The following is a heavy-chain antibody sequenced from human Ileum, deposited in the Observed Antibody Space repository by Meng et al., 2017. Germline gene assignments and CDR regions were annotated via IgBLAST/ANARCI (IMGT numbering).Heavy chain of an antibody. Sequence: GESLKISCAASGFSFSTYWMNWVRQAPGKGLEWVANINPEGNEKRNVVSVKGRFTASRDNAKKSLYLQMNSLRVEDTAVYYCAGWGSRNYWGQGTLVTVSS. CDR2: INPEGNEK. V-gene: IGHV3-7*01. CDR1: GFSFSTYW. J-gene: IGHJ4*02. CDR3: AGWGSRNY. D-gene: IGHD7-27*01.